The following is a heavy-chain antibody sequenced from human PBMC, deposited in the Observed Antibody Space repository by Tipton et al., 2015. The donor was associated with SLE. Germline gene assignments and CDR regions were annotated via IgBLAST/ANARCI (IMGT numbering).Heavy chain of an antibody. CDR3: AREMHDYGDYAPDY. CDR1: GGSISSYY. CDR2: ISYSGST. V-gene: IGHV4-59*01. D-gene: IGHD4-17*01. Sequence: TLSLTCTVSGGSISSYYWSWIRQPPGKGLEWIGYISYSGSTKYNPSLKSRVTISVDTSKKQFLLKLSSVTAADTAVYYCAREMHDYGDYAPDYWGQGTLVTVSS. J-gene: IGHJ4*02.